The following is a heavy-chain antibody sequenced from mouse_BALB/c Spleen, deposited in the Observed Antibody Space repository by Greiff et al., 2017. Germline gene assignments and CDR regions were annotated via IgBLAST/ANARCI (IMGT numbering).Heavy chain of an antibody. CDR3: AREMITTSWFAY. CDR1: GFAFSRYW. Sequence: EVKLQESGGGLVQPGGSLKLSCAASGFAFSRYWMSWVRQAPGKGLEWIGEINPDSSTINYTPSLKDKFIISRDNAKNTLYLQMSKVRSEDTALYYCAREMITTSWFAYWGQGTLVTVSA. D-gene: IGHD2-4*01. J-gene: IGHJ3*01. CDR2: INPDSSTI. V-gene: IGHV4-1*02.